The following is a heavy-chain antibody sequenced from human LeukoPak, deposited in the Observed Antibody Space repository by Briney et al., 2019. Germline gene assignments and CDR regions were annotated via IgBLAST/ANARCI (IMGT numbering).Heavy chain of an antibody. CDR2: ISGSGGST. CDR1: GFTFSSYA. D-gene: IGHD6-13*01. CDR3: ARERSAAAKDYYGMDV. Sequence: GGSLRLSCAASGFTFSSYAMSWVRQAPGKGLEWVSAISGSGGSTYYADSVKGRFTISRDNAKNSLYLQMNSLRAEDTAVYYCARERSAAAKDYYGMDVWGQGTTVTVSS. V-gene: IGHV3-23*01. J-gene: IGHJ6*02.